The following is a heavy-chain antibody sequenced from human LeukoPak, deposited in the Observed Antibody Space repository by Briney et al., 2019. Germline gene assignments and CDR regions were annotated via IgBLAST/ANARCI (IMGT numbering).Heavy chain of an antibody. CDR3: ARVLSIVVVPGATSWFDP. CDR1: GGSFSGYY. D-gene: IGHD2-2*01. V-gene: IGHV4-34*01. J-gene: IGHJ5*02. CDR2: VNHSGST. Sequence: PSEPLSLTCAVYGGSFSGYYWSWIRQPPGKGLEWIGDVNHSGSTNYNPSLKSRVTISVDTSKNQFSLKLSSVTAADTAVYHCARVLSIVVVPGATSWFDPWGQGTLVTVSS.